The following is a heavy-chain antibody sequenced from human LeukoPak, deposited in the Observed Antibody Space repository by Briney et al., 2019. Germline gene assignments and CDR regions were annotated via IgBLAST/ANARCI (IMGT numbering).Heavy chain of an antibody. Sequence: SETLSLTCTVSGGSISSGDYNWSWIRQPPGKGLEWIGYIYYSGSTYYNPSLKSRVTISVDTSKNQFSLKLSSVTAADTAVYYCARARVLLLRAFDIWGQGTMVTVSS. CDR3: ARARVLLLRAFDI. J-gene: IGHJ3*02. D-gene: IGHD3-10*01. CDR2: IYYSGST. V-gene: IGHV4-30-4*01. CDR1: GGSISSGDYN.